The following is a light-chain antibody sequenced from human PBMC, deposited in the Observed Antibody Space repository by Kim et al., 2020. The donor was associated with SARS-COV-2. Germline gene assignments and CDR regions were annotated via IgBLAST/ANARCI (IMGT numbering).Light chain of an antibody. CDR1: GSDIGRYNY. CDR3: TSYTRSDTWV. Sequence: GTSITISCTGTGSDIGRYNYVSWYRQHPGKAPKLMIYDVTKRPSGVSDRFSGSKSGNTASLTISDLQAEDEADYYCTSYTRSDTWVFGGGTQLTVL. CDR2: DVT. V-gene: IGLV2-14*04. J-gene: IGLJ3*02.